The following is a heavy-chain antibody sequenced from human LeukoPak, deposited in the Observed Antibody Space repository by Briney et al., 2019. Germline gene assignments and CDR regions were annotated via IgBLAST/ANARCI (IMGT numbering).Heavy chain of an antibody. D-gene: IGHD3-10*01. Sequence: ASVKVSCKASGYTFTSYGISWVRQAPGQGLEWMGWISAYNGNTNYAQKLQGRVTMTTDTSTSTAYMGLRSLRSDDTAVYYCARDIEVRGVDYFDYWGQGTLVTVSS. J-gene: IGHJ4*02. CDR3: ARDIEVRGVDYFDY. CDR2: ISAYNGNT. V-gene: IGHV1-18*01. CDR1: GYTFTSYG.